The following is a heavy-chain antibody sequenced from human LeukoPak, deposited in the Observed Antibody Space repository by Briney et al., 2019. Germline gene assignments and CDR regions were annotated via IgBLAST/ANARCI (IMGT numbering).Heavy chain of an antibody. CDR1: GFTTSTYG. Sequence: GGSLRLSCAASGFTTSTYGMNWVRQAPGEGLEWVSHISGSDSLKYYADSVKGRFTISRDNAKNSLYLQMNTLRAEDTAVYYCAREEYYGSGSYMRYFYYYDMDVWGKGTTVTVSS. CDR3: AREEYYGSGSYMRYFYYYDMDV. CDR2: ISGSDSLK. J-gene: IGHJ6*04. D-gene: IGHD3-10*01. V-gene: IGHV3-48*03.